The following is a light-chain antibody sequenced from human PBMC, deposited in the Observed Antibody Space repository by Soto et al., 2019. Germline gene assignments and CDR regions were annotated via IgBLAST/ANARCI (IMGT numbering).Light chain of an antibody. Sequence: DIQMTQSPSSVSASVGDRVTISCQASQGISRSLAWYQQKPGKAPKLLIYAASSLQSGVPSRFSGSGSGTDFTLTISRLEPEDFAVYYCQQYGSSPWTFGQGTKVDIK. CDR3: QQYGSSPWT. J-gene: IGKJ1*01. CDR2: AAS. V-gene: IGKV1-12*01. CDR1: QGISRS.